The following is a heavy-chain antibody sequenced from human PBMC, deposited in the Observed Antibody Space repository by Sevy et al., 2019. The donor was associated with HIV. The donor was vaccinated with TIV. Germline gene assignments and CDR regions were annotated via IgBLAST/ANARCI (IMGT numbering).Heavy chain of an antibody. D-gene: IGHD4-17*01. Sequence: GGSLRLSCAASGFTFSNAWMSWVRQAPGKGLEWVGRIKSKTDGGTTDYAAPVKGSFTISRDDSKNTLYMQMNSLQTEGTAIYYGATYSRERWLWALLDYWGQGTLVTVSS. CDR2: IKSKTDGGTT. CDR3: ATYSRERWLWALLDY. J-gene: IGHJ4*02. V-gene: IGHV3-15*01. CDR1: GFTFSNAW.